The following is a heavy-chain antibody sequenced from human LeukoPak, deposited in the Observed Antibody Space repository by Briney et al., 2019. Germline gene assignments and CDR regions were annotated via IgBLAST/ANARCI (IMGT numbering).Heavy chain of an antibody. CDR2: IYYSGST. CDR1: GGSISSSSYY. Sequence: KPSETLSLTCTVSGGSISSSSYYWGWIRQPPGKGLEWIGSIYYSGSTNYNPSLKSRVTISVDTSKNQFSLKLSSVTAADTAVYYCARLSGAVVAATHFDYWGQGTLDTVSS. D-gene: IGHD2-15*01. J-gene: IGHJ4*02. CDR3: ARLSGAVVAATHFDY. V-gene: IGHV4-39*01.